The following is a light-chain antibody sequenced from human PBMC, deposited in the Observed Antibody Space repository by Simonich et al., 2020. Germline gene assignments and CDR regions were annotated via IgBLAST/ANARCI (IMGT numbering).Light chain of an antibody. V-gene: IGLV2-14*01. Sequence: QSALTQPASVSGSPGQSITISCTGTSSDVGGYNYVSWYQQHPGKAPKLMLYDVSKPPSGCSNRFSGSKSGNTASLTISGLQAEDEADYYCSSYTSSSTLGVFGGGTKLTVL. CDR2: DVS. CDR3: SSYTSSSTLGV. CDR1: SSDVGGYNY. J-gene: IGLJ2*01.